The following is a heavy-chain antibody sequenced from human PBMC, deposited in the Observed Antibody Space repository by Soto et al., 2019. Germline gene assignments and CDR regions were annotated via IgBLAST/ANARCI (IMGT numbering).Heavy chain of an antibody. J-gene: IGHJ6*02. Sequence: ASVKVSCKASGYTFTNYGLNWVRQAPGQGLEWMGWISAYNGYTNYAQKLQGRVTMTTDTSTSTAYMELRSPRSDDTAVYYCARLYGGYGMDVWGQVTTVTVSS. CDR1: GYTFTNYG. CDR2: ISAYNGYT. V-gene: IGHV1-18*04. D-gene: IGHD3-3*01. CDR3: ARLYGGYGMDV.